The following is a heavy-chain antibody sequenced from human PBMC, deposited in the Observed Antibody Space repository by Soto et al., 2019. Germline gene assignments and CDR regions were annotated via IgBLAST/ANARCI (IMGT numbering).Heavy chain of an antibody. J-gene: IGHJ6*02. V-gene: IGHV3-73*01. D-gene: IGHD4-17*01. CDR2: IRTKASNYAT. CDR3: METLTPMDV. Sequence: DVQLVESGGGLVQPGESLKLSCAASGFTFSGSGIHWVRQASGKGLEWVGHIRTKASNYATEYAASVRGRFTISRDDSKNTAYLQMASLTTEDTAVDYCMETLTPMDVWGQGTTVTVSS. CDR1: GFTFSGSG.